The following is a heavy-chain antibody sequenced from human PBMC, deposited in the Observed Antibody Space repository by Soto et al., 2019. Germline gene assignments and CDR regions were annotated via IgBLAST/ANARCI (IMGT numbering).Heavy chain of an antibody. CDR1: GDSNSSYY. J-gene: IGHJ4*02. Sequence: QVQLQESGPGLVKPAETLSLICSVSGDSNSSYYWSWIRQSPGKGLQWIGYISSSGSTTYNPSLKSRLTISLHTSNNQFSLTLDSVTAADTAVYYCARDSNLLTGYYKGGFYYFDFWGQGTLVTVSS. CDR2: ISSSGST. CDR3: ARDSNLLTGYYKGGFYYFDF. D-gene: IGHD3-9*01. V-gene: IGHV4-59*01.